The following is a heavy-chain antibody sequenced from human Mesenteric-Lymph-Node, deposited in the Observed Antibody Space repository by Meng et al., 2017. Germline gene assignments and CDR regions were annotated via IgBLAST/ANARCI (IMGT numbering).Heavy chain of an antibody. J-gene: IGHJ4*02. Sequence: QVQLQESGPGLGKPSQTLPLTYSVSGGSISSGDYYWSWIRQPPGKGLEWIGYIYYSGSTYYNPSLNSRVTISVDTSKNQFSLKLSSVTAADTAVYYCARDRTTGRYFDYWGQGTLVTVSS. D-gene: IGHD4-11*01. CDR3: ARDRTTGRYFDY. V-gene: IGHV4-30-4*01. CDR1: GGSISSGDYY. CDR2: IYYSGST.